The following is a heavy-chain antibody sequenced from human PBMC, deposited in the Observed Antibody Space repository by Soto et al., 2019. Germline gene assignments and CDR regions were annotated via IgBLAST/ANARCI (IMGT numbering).Heavy chain of an antibody. D-gene: IGHD5-18*01. V-gene: IGHV3-30-3*01. CDR3: ARFQTGSGYSNGLSDAFDI. CDR2: ISYDESNK. Sequence: GGSLRLSYAASRFTFSSYAMHCVRQDPGKGLEWVAVISYDESNKYYADSVKGRFTISSDNSKNTLNLQMNSMRDENTDEYYCARFQTGSGYSNGLSDAFDIWGPGTMITV. CDR1: RFTFSSYA. J-gene: IGHJ3*02.